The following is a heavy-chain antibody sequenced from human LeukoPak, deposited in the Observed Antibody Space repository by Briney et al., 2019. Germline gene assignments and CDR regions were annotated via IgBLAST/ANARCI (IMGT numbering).Heavy chain of an antibody. Sequence: SQTLSLTCTVSGGSISSGGYYWSWIRQHPGKGLEWIGYIYYSGSTYYNPSLKSRVTISVDASKNQFSLKLSSVTAADTAVYYCARRTVSDYYYYGMDVWGQGTTVTVSS. V-gene: IGHV4-31*03. CDR3: ARRTVSDYYYYGMDV. D-gene: IGHD4-17*01. CDR1: GGSISSGGYY. CDR2: IYYSGST. J-gene: IGHJ6*02.